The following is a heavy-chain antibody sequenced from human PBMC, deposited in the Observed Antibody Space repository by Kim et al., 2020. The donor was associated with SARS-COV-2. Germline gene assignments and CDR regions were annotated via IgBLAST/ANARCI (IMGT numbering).Heavy chain of an antibody. CDR1: GFRFGSYS. V-gene: IGHV3-21*06. CDR2: ISTSSSDI. D-gene: IGHD1-1*01. J-gene: IGHJ4*02. Sequence: GGSLRLSCAASGFRFGSYSMDWVRQAPGEGLEWVSSISTSSSDIYYADSVKGRFTISRDNAKNSLYLQMNSLRAEDTAVYYCSTTLDVWGQGTLVTVSS. CDR3: STTLDV.